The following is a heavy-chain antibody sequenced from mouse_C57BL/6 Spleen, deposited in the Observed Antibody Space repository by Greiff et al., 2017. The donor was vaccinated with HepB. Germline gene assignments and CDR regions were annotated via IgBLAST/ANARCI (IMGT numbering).Heavy chain of an antibody. CDR3: ARLGYGSSYWYFDV. CDR2: INPNNGGT. CDR1: GYTFTDYN. Sequence: SGPELVKPGASVKMSCKASGYTFTDYNMHWVKQSHGKSLEWIGYINPNNGGTSYNQKFKGKATLTVNKSSSTAYMELRSLTSEDSAVYYCARLGYGSSYWYFDVWGTGTTVTVSS. V-gene: IGHV1-22*01. J-gene: IGHJ1*03. D-gene: IGHD1-1*01.